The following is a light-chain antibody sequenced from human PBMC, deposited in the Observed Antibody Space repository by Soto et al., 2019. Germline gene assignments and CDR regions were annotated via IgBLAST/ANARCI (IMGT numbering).Light chain of an antibody. V-gene: IGKV3-20*01. J-gene: IGKJ4*01. Sequence: EIVLTQSPGTLSLSPGERATLSCRASQSVSSSYLAWYQQKPGQAPRLLIYGASSRATGIPDRFSGSGSGTDCTLTISRLEPEDFAVYYCQQYGSSPLTLGGGTKVEIK. CDR2: GAS. CDR3: QQYGSSPLT. CDR1: QSVSSSY.